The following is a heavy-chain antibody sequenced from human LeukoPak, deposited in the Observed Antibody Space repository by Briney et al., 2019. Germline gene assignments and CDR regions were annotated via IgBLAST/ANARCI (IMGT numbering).Heavy chain of an antibody. CDR3: AKDISAIVGATWEPNDAFDI. D-gene: IGHD1-26*01. CDR1: GFTFSSYA. V-gene: IGHV3-23*01. CDR2: ISGSGGST. Sequence: GGSLRLSCAASGFTFSSYAMSWVRQAPGKGLEWVSAISGSGGSTYYADSVKGRFTISRDNSKNTLYLQMNSLRAEDTAVYYCAKDISAIVGATWEPNDAFDIWGQGTMVTVSS. J-gene: IGHJ3*02.